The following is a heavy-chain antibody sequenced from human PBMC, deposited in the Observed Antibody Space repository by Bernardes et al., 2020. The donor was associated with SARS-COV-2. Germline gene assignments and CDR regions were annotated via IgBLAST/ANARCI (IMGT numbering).Heavy chain of an antibody. CDR2: IIPILGIA. D-gene: IGHD2-15*01. J-gene: IGHJ6*02. CDR3: SRDFVVVVAATSNTENCYYYSGMDV. Sequence: SVKVSCKASGGTFSSYAISWVRQAPGQGLEWMGRIIPILGIANYAQKFQGRVTITADKSTSTAYMELSSLRSEDTAVYYCSRDFVVVVAATSNTENCYYYSGMDVWGQGTTVTVSS. CDR1: GGTFSSYA. V-gene: IGHV1-69*04.